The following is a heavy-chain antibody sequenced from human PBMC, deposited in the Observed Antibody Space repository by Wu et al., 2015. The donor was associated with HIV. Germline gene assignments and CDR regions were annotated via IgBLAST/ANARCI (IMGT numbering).Heavy chain of an antibody. CDR3: ARGRDGYKNPDYYYYMDV. V-gene: IGHV1-69*12. Sequence: QVQLVQSGAEVKKPGSSVKVSCKASGGTFSSYAISWVRQAPGQGLEWMGGIIPIFGTANYAQKFQGRVTITADESTSTAYMELSSLRSEDTAVYYCARGRDGYKNPDYYYYMDVWGKGTTVTVSS. D-gene: IGHD5-24*01. J-gene: IGHJ6*03. CDR1: GGTFSSYA. CDR2: IIPIFGTA.